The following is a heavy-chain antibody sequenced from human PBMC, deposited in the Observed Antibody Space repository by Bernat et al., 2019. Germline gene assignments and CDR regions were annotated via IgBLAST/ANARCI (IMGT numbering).Heavy chain of an antibody. CDR2: ISGSGGST. D-gene: IGHD3-10*01. J-gene: IGHJ4*02. CDR3: ANLPTITMVRGVLPFDY. Sequence: EVQLLESGGGLVQPGGSLRLSCAASGFTFSSYAMSWVRQAPGKGLEWVSAISGSGGSTYYADSVKGRFTISRDNSKNTLYLQMNSLRAEDTAVYYCANLPTITMVRGVLPFDYWGQGTLVTVSS. V-gene: IGHV3-23*01. CDR1: GFTFSSYA.